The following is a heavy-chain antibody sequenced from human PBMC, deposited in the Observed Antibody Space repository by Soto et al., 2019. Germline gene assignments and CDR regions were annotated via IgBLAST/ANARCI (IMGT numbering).Heavy chain of an antibody. J-gene: IGHJ2*01. CDR3: ANVLSGYFDL. CDR1: GFTFSSYA. Sequence: GGSLRLSCAASGFTFSSYAMRWVRQAPGKGLEWVSAISGSGGSTYYADSVKGRFTISRDNSKSTLYLQMNSLRAEDTAVYYWANVLSGYFDLWGRGTLVTVSS. V-gene: IGHV3-23*01. CDR2: ISGSGGST.